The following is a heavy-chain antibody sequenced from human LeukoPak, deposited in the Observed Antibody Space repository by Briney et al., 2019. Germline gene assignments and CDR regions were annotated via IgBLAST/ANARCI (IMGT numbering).Heavy chain of an antibody. D-gene: IGHD5-18*01. CDR1: GGSISSSSYY. Sequence: SETLSLTCTGSGGSISSSSYYWGWLRQPPGKGLESIGSIYSGGTYYNPSLKSRVTISVDTSKNQFSLKLSSVTAADTAVYYCARQSTSMVTFDYWGQGTLVTVSS. CDR3: ARQSTSMVTFDY. V-gene: IGHV4-39*01. J-gene: IGHJ4*02. CDR2: IYSGGT.